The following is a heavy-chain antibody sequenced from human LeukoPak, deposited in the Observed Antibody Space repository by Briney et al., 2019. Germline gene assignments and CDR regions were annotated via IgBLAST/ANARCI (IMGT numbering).Heavy chain of an antibody. V-gene: IGHV1-69*05. Sequence: SVKVSCKASGGTFSSYAISWVRQAPGQGLEWMGGIIPIFGTANYAQKFQGRVTITTDESTSTAYMELSSLRSEDTAVYYCARDRSHGYGDHGASDIWGQGTMVTVSS. CDR3: ARDRSHGYGDHGASDI. CDR2: IIPIFGTA. CDR1: GGTFSSYA. D-gene: IGHD4-17*01. J-gene: IGHJ3*02.